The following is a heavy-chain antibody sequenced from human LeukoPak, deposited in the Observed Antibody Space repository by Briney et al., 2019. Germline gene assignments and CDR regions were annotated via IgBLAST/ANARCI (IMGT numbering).Heavy chain of an antibody. J-gene: IGHJ3*02. V-gene: IGHV3-43*02. Sequence: GGPLRLSCAPSGFTFDDYAMHWVRQAPGKGLEWVSLISGDGGSTYDADSVKGRFTISRDNSKNSLYLQMNSLRTEDTALYYCAKDILSYDSSGSDAFDIWGQGTMVTVSS. CDR3: AKDILSYDSSGSDAFDI. CDR1: GFTFDDYA. CDR2: ISGDGGST. D-gene: IGHD3-22*01.